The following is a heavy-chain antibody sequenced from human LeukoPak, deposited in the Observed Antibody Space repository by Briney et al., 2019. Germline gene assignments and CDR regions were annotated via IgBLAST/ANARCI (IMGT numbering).Heavy chain of an antibody. CDR1: GYTFTSYY. CDR3: ARDERYYYDSSGYYDAFDI. CDR2: INPSGGST. J-gene: IGHJ3*02. D-gene: IGHD3-22*01. V-gene: IGHV1-46*01. Sequence: ASVKVSCKASGYTFTSYYMHWVRQAPGQGLEWMGIINPSGGSTSYAQKFQGRVTMTRDMSTRTVYMELSSLRSEDTAVYYCARDERYYYDSSGYYDAFDIWGQGTMVTVSS.